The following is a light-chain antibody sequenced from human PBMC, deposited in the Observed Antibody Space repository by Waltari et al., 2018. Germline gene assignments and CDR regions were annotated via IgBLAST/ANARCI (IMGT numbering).Light chain of an antibody. CDR3: CSFATNSIVI. CDR1: GSDVGSYNL. CDR2: EVN. V-gene: IGLV2-23*02. Sequence: QSALTQPASVSGSPGQSITISCSGTGSDVGSYNLVSWYQQHPGKAPKLIIYEVNMRPSGVSDRFSGSKSGVTASLTISGLQAEDEAVYFCCSFATNSIVIFGGETKLTVL. J-gene: IGLJ2*01.